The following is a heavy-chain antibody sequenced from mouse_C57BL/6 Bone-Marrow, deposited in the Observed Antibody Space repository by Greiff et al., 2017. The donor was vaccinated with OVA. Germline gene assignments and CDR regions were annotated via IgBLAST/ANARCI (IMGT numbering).Heavy chain of an antibody. V-gene: IGHV1-78*01. Sequence: QVQLQQSDAELVKPGASVKISCKASGYTFTDHTIHWMKQRPEQGLEWIGYIYPSDGSTKYNEKFKGKATLTADKSSSTAYMQLNSLTSEDSAVYFGASSATDQATSYFDYWGQGTTLTVSS. CDR2: IYPSDGST. CDR1: GYTFTDHT. J-gene: IGHJ2*01. D-gene: IGHD3-2*02. CDR3: ASSATDQATSYFDY.